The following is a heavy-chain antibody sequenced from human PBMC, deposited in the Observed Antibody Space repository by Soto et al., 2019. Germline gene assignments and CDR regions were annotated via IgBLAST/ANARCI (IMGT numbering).Heavy chain of an antibody. D-gene: IGHD6-6*01. CDR1: GGSISSGGYY. CDR2: IYYSGST. V-gene: IGHV4-31*03. J-gene: IGHJ5*02. Sequence: SETLSLTCTVSGGSISSGGYYWSWIRQHPGKGLEWIGYIYYSGSTYYNPSLKSRVTISVDTSKNQFSLKLSSVTAADTAVYYCAVTHNSIAAREFNWFDPWGKGTLVTVYS. CDR3: AVTHNSIAAREFNWFDP.